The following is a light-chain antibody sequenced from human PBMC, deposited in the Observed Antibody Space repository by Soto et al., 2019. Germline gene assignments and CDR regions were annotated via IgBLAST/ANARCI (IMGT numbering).Light chain of an antibody. CDR3: QQYGSSPGT. Sequence: EIVLTQSPGTLSSSPGERATLSCRASQIVTSNYLAWYQQKRGQAPRLLIWGASIRATGLPDRFSGGGSGTDFTLTIRRMEAEDFAVYYCQQYGSSPGTFGQGTKVDIK. CDR2: GAS. V-gene: IGKV3-20*01. CDR1: QIVTSNY. J-gene: IGKJ1*01.